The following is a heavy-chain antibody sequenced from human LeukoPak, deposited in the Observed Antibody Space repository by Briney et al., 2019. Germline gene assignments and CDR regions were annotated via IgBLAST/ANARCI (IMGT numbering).Heavy chain of an antibody. CDR2: ISSSSSTI. CDR1: GFTFSSYS. CDR3: ASERGWFGEFDY. V-gene: IGHV3-48*01. J-gene: IGHJ4*02. Sequence: PGRSLRLSCAASGFTFSSYSTNSVRQAPGKGLGWVSYISSSSSTIYYADSVKGRFTISRDNAKNSLYLQMNSLRAEDTAVYYCASERGWFGEFDYWGQGTLVTVSS. D-gene: IGHD3-10*01.